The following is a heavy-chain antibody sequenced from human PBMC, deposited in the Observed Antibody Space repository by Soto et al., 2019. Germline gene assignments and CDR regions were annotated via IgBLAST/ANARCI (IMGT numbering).Heavy chain of an antibody. J-gene: IGHJ4*02. D-gene: IGHD2-2*01. CDR3: AREYCTGSSCYGPDY. V-gene: IGHV1-18*01. Sequence: ASVKVSCKASGYTFTSYGISWARQAPGQGLEWLGWISAKSDNTKYVQGFQGRLTMTTDTSTTTAYMELRSLTSDDTAVYYCAREYCTGSSCYGPDYWGQGTLVTVSS. CDR1: GYTFTSYG. CDR2: ISAKSDNT.